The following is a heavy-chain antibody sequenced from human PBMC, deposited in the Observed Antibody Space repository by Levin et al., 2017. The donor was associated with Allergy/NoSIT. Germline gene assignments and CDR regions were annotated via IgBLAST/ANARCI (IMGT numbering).Heavy chain of an antibody. J-gene: IGHJ6*02. CDR1: GILFSSYD. V-gene: IGHV3-21*01. CDR2: ISAGGNYI. Sequence: KAGGSLRLSCAASGILFSSYDMNWVRQAPGEGLEWVSSISAGGNYIYYADSVKGRFTISRDNAKNSLFLQMNSLRAEDTAVYYCASWAMYHYDRSAFDYFYYAMDVWGQGTTVTVSS. CDR3: ASWAMYHYDRSAFDYFYYAMDV. D-gene: IGHD3-22*01.